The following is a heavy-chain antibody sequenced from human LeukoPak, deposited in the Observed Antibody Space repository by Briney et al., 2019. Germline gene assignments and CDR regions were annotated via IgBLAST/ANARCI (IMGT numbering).Heavy chain of an antibody. CDR2: ISGSGGTT. J-gene: IGHJ6*02. CDR3: AKVSAGGLYYDGMDV. D-gene: IGHD3-16*01. V-gene: IGHV3-23*01. CDR1: GFTFNNYA. Sequence: GGSLRLSCAASGFTFNNYAMNWVRQAPGKGLEWVSVISGSGGTTYYADSVKGWFTISRDSSKNTLYLQMNSLRAEDTAVYYCAKVSAGGLYYDGMDVWGQGTTVTVSS.